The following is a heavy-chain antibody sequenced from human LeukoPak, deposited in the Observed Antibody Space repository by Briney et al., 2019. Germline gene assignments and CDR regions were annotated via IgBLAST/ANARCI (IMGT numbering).Heavy chain of an antibody. CDR2: ISSIGAST. CDR1: GFTFSSYA. Sequence: GRSLRLSCSASGFTFSSYAMHWVRQPPGKGLEYVSAISSIGASTYYADSVKGRFNISRDNSKITLYRQMSSLRAEDTALYYCVKGLYSGYDLDYWGQGTLVTVSS. CDR3: VKGLYSGYDLDY. V-gene: IGHV3-64D*06. D-gene: IGHD5-12*01. J-gene: IGHJ4*02.